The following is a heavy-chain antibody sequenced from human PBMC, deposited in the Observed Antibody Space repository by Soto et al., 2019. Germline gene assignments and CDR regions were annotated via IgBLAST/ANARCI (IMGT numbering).Heavy chain of an antibody. CDR3: HHIRGFTGYHGD. CDR1: GGSMRSEGYY. J-gene: IGHJ4*02. V-gene: IGHV4-31*09. CDR2: IYYSGLT. D-gene: IGHD3-9*01. Sequence: SETLSLTCSVSGGSMRSEGYYWSWIRQHPGKGLEWIGYIYYSGLTDYNPSLKSRLTISVDKSKNEFYLKMRSVTAADTAVYSCHHIRGFTGYHGDWGQGTLITVSP.